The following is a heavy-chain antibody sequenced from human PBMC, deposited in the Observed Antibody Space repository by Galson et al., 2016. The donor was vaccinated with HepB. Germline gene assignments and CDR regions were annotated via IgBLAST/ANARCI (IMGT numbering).Heavy chain of an antibody. V-gene: IGHV3-11*01. J-gene: IGHJ6*02. CDR1: GFTFGDYY. Sequence: SLRLSCAASGFTFGDYYMSWIRQPPGKGLEWVSFLSTDGIRRHYGESVEGRFTVSRDNVKNSLYLYINNPRADDTAVYYCARVLSHGMDVWGQGTTVIVSS. CDR2: LSTDGIRR. CDR3: ARVLSHGMDV.